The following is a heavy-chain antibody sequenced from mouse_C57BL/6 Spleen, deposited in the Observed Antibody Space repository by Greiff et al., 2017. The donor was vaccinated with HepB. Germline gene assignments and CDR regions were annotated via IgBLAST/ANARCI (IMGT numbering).Heavy chain of an antibody. CDR3: ARDPYGSSQAWFAY. J-gene: IGHJ3*01. Sequence: EVQGVESGGGLVKPGGSLKLSCAASGFTFSSYAMSWVRQTPEKRLEWVATISDGGSYTYYPDNVKGRFTISRDNAKNNLYLQMSHLKSEDTAMYYCARDPYGSSQAWFAYWGQGTLVTVSA. CDR2: ISDGGSYT. CDR1: GFTFSSYA. D-gene: IGHD1-1*01. V-gene: IGHV5-4*01.